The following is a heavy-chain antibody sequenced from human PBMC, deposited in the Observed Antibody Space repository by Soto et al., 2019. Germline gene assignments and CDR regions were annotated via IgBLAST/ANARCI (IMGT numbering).Heavy chain of an antibody. Sequence: GESLKISCKGSGYSFTSYWISWVRQMPGKGLEWMGRIDPSDSYTNYSPSFQGHVTISADKSISTAYLQWSSLKASDTAMYYCAIGYDYGSGSYYTRPYYYGMDVWGQGTTVTVSS. D-gene: IGHD3-10*01. V-gene: IGHV5-10-1*01. CDR1: GYSFTSYW. J-gene: IGHJ6*02. CDR3: AIGYDYGSGSYYTRPYYYGMDV. CDR2: IDPSDSYT.